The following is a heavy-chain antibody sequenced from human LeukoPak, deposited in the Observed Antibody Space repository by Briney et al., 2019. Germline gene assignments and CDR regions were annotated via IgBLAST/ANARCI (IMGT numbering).Heavy chain of an antibody. J-gene: IGHJ6*02. Sequence: GASVKLSCKASGYTFTDYSVHLVREGPGQGLEWMGWINPNSGGTEYAQKFQGRVPMTRDTSISTAYMGLSRLASDDTAMYYCARDHCTSNSCYEDFYYGMDVWGQGTTVTVSS. CDR2: INPNSGGT. CDR3: ARDHCTSNSCYEDFYYGMDV. CDR1: GYTFTDYS. V-gene: IGHV1-2*02. D-gene: IGHD2-2*01.